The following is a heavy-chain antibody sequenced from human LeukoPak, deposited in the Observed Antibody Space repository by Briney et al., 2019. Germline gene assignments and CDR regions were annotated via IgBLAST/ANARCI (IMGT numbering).Heavy chain of an antibody. D-gene: IGHD3-22*01. CDR3: ARVIGYYYDSSGPPGDY. V-gene: IGHV3-30*03. J-gene: IGHJ4*02. CDR2: ISYDGSNK. CDR1: GFTFSDYY. Sequence: GGSLRLSCAASGFTFSDYYMSWVRQAPGKGLEWVAVISYDGSNKYYADSVKGRFTISRDNSKNTLYLQMNSLRAEDTAVYYCARVIGYYYDSSGPPGDYWGQGTLVTVSS.